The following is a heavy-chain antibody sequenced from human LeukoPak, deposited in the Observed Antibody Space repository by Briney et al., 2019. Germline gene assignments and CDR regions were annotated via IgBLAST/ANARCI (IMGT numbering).Heavy chain of an antibody. CDR2: ISSSGSTI. Sequence: PGGSLRLSCAASGFTFSSYEMNWVRQAPGKGLEWVSYISSSGSTIYYADSVKGRFTISRDNAKSSLYLQMNSLRAEDTAVYYCAELGITMIGGVWGKGTTVIISS. V-gene: IGHV3-48*03. D-gene: IGHD3-10*02. CDR3: AELGITMIGGV. CDR1: GFTFSSYE. J-gene: IGHJ6*04.